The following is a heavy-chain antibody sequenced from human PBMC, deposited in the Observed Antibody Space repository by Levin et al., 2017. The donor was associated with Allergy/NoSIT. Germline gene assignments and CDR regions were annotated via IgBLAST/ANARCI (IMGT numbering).Heavy chain of an antibody. V-gene: IGHV3-64D*06. D-gene: IGHD6-13*01. Sequence: AASVKVSCSASGFTFSRFAMHWVRQAPGKGLEYVSVISANGDNTYYADSVQGRFTISRDNAKNTVYLQMSSLRAEDTAVYYCVKPEPYSGSGNWYPGPWGQGTLVTVSS. CDR2: ISANGDNT. J-gene: IGHJ5*02. CDR3: VKPEPYSGSGNWYPGP. CDR1: GFTFSRFA.